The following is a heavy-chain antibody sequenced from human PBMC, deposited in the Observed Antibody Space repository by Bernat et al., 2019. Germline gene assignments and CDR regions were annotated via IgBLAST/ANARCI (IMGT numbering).Heavy chain of an antibody. Sequence: QVQLVESGGGVVQPGRSLRLSCAASGFTFSSYGMHWVRQAPGKGLEWVAVIWYDGSNEYYADSVKGRFTISRDNSKNTLYLQMNSLRAEDTAVYYCARDSRWNYDYWGQGTLVTVSS. D-gene: IGHD1-7*01. V-gene: IGHV3-33*01. CDR3: ARDSRWNYDY. CDR1: GFTFSSYG. CDR2: IWYDGSNE. J-gene: IGHJ4*02.